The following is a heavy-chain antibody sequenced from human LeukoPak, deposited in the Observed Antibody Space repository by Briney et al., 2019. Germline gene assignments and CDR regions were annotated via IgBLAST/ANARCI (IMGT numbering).Heavy chain of an antibody. CDR2: INQDGSET. Sequence: TGGSLRLSCAASGFTFSSYAMSWVRQAPGKGLEWVANINQDGSETYYVDSVEGRFTISGDNSKNTLYLQMNSLRAEDTAVYYCADPGVGFWGQGTLVTVSS. J-gene: IGHJ4*02. V-gene: IGHV3-7*01. CDR1: GFTFSSYA. CDR3: ADPGVGF. D-gene: IGHD2-8*01.